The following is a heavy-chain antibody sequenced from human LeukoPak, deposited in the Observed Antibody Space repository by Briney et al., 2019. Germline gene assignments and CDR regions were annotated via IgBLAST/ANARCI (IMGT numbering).Heavy chain of an antibody. CDR1: GYSIRSYG. Sequence: ASVKVSCTASGYSIRSYGISWVRQTPGQGLEWMGWVNNNIVNTNNGKKFQGRVTVTTDTSTSTAYMELRSLRFDDTAVYYCARDLKIRGRPGTFEIWGQGTTVIVSP. CDR3: ARDLKIRGRPGTFEI. CDR2: VNNNIVNT. D-gene: IGHD3-16*01. V-gene: IGHV1-18*04. J-gene: IGHJ3*02.